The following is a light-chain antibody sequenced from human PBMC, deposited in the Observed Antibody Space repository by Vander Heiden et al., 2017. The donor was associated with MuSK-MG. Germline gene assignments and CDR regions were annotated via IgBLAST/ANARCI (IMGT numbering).Light chain of an antibody. Sequence: QFVLPPPPSVSGATGPRVTISVTGSSSNIGAGYDVHWYQQRPGTAPKLLIYGNNNRTSGVTDRFSGSKSGTSAAMAITGLQPEDEADDYCQSYESRISGYVIFGGGTKLTVL. CDR3: QSYESRISGYVI. V-gene: IGLV1-40*01. CDR2: GNN. CDR1: SSNIGAGYD. J-gene: IGLJ2*01.